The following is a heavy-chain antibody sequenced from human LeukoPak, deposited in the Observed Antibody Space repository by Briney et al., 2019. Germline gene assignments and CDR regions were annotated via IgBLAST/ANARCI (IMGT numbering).Heavy chain of an antibody. D-gene: IGHD2/OR15-2a*01. CDR2: FSGRGGST. CDR3: ARSGLSRFGF. J-gene: IGHJ4*02. CDR1: GFIFSNYA. Sequence: GGSLRLSCAASGFIFSNYAMSWVRQAPGKGLQWVSAFSGRGGSTYYAGSVKGRFTISRDNSRNTLYLQMNSLRAEDTAVYYCARSGLSRFGFWGQGTLVTVSS. V-gene: IGHV3-23*01.